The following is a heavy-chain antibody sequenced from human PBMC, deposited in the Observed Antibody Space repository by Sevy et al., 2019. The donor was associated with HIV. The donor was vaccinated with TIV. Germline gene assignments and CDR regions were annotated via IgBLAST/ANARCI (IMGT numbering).Heavy chain of an antibody. J-gene: IGHJ6*02. D-gene: IGHD1-26*01. CDR1: GFPFSSYG. CDR3: VKEPSGSYLAYYNYYGMDV. Sequence: GGSLRLSCAASGFPFSSYGMHWVRQAPGKGLEWVAVISYEGSDKDYADAVKGRFTISRDNSKNTLFLQLNSLRAEDTAVYYCVKEPSGSYLAYYNYYGMDVWGQGTTVTVSS. CDR2: ISYEGSDK. V-gene: IGHV3-30*18.